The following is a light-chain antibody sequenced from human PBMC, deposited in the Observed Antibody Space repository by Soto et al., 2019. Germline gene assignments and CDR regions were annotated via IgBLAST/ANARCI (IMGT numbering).Light chain of an antibody. CDR2: KAS. CDR1: QATSSW. Sequence: DIHMTRSSSTLSGSVGDRVTISCQASQATSSWLALYQQKPGKAPKLLIYKASTLKSGVPSRFSGSVSGTEFTLTISSLQPDDFATYYCQHYNSYSEAFGQGTKLDIK. J-gene: IGKJ1*01. V-gene: IGKV1-5*03. CDR3: QHYNSYSEA.